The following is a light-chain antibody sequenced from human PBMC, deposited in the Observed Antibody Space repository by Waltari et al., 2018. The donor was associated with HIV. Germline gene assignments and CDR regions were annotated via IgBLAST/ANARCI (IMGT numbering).Light chain of an antibody. J-gene: IGKJ1*01. Sequence: EIVLTQSPGTLSLSPGERATLSCRASQSVSSRSLAWYQQRPGQAPRLPISGASSRATGIPDRFSGSGSGTDFSLTISRLEPEDFAVYYCQQYATSPRTFGQGTKVEIK. CDR1: QSVSSRS. V-gene: IGKV3-20*01. CDR3: QQYATSPRT. CDR2: GAS.